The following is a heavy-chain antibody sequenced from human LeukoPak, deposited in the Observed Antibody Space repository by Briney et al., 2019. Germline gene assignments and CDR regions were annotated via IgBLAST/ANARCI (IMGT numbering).Heavy chain of an antibody. CDR3: AKDSKIVGATFRSYHYMDV. Sequence: TGGSLRLSCAASGFTFSSYAMSWVRQAPGKGLEWVSAIRGSGDRTHYADSVKGRFTISRDNSKNTLYLQMNSLRAEDTAVYYCAKDSKIVGATFRSYHYMDVWGKGPRSPSP. D-gene: IGHD1-26*01. V-gene: IGHV3-23*01. CDR1: GFTFSSYA. J-gene: IGHJ6*03. CDR2: IRGSGDRT.